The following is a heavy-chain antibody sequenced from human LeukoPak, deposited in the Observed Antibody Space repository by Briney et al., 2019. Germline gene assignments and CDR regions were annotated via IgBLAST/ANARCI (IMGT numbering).Heavy chain of an antibody. Sequence: PSETLSLTCSVSGYSISSAYYWGWIRPPPGKGLEWIATIHYSGSTYYNPSLKSRVTISLDTSKNQFSLKMNSVTAADTAVYYCARIVFRWLVPYYFDYWGRGTLVTVSS. CDR3: ARIVFRWLVPYYFDY. V-gene: IGHV4-38-2*02. J-gene: IGHJ4*02. CDR2: IHYSGST. D-gene: IGHD6-19*01. CDR1: GYSISSAYY.